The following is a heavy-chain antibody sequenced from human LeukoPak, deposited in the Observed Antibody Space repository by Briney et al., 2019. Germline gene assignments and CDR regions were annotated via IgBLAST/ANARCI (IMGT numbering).Heavy chain of an antibody. CDR1: GGSFSGYY. CDR3: AREGLHSSGWLATGFDP. D-gene: IGHD6-19*01. J-gene: IGHJ5*02. V-gene: IGHV4-34*01. Sequence: SETLSPTCAVYGGSFSGYYWSWIRQPPGKGLEWIGEINHSGSTNYNPSLKSRVTISVDTSKNQFSLKLSSVTAADTAVYYCAREGLHSSGWLATGFDPWGQGTLVTVSS. CDR2: INHSGST.